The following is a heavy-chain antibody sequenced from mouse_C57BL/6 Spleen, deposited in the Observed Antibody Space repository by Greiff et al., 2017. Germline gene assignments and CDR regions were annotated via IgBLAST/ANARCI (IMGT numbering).Heavy chain of an antibody. CDR2: IYPSDSDT. V-gene: IGHV1-61*01. CDR3: ARGTTVVAPWFAY. J-gene: IGHJ3*01. Sequence: VQLQQPGAELVRPGSSVKLSCKASGYTFTSYWMDWVKQRPGQGLEWIGNIYPSDSDTHYNQKFKDKATLTLDKSSSTAYMQLSSLTSEDSAVYYCARGTTVVAPWFAYWGQGTLVTVSA. D-gene: IGHD1-1*01. CDR1: GYTFTSYW.